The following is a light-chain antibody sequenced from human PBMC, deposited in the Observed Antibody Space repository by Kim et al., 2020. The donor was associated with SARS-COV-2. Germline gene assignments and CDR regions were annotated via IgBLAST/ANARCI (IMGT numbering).Light chain of an antibody. CDR3: QVWDSSSDRGV. CDR2: YDS. V-gene: IGLV3-21*04. Sequence: APGKTARITCGGNNIGRKSVHWYQQKPGQAPVLVIYYDSDRPSGIPERFSGSNSGNTATLTISRVEAGDEADYYCQVWDSSSDRGVFGTGTKVTVL. J-gene: IGLJ1*01. CDR1: NIGRKS.